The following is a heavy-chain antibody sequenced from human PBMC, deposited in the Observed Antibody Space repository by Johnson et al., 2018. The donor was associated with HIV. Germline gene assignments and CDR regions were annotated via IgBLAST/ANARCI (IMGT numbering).Heavy chain of an antibody. J-gene: IGHJ3*01. D-gene: IGHD6-19*01. CDR2: IYSGCRT. CDR3: ARDLRNSGWSNGFDV. CDR1: EFTVSGGY. Sequence: VQLVESGGGVVQPGGCLRLSCAASEFTVSGGYMNWVRQAPGKGLEWVSVIYSGCRTYYADSVKGRFTISRYNSKNTLYLQMNSLRAEDTALYYCARDLRNSGWSNGFDVCGQGTMVTVSS. V-gene: IGHV3-53*01.